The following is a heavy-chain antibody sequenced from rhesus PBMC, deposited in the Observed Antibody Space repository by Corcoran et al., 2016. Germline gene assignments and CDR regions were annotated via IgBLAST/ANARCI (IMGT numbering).Heavy chain of an antibody. J-gene: IGHJ4*01. CDR3: ARLSWNNGFDY. D-gene: IGHD1-20*01. Sequence: QVQLVQSGAEVKKPGASVKLSCKASGYTFTSYYIHWVRQAPGQVLEWMGWITQNNGNTGSAQKCQGRDTRTRDTSTSTSYMERSSLRSEDTAVYYCARLSWNNGFDYWGQGVLVTISS. CDR2: ITQNNGNT. CDR1: GYTFTSYY. V-gene: IGHV1S9*01.